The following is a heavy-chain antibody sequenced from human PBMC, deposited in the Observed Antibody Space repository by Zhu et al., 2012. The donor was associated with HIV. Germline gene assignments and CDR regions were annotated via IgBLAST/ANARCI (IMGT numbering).Heavy chain of an antibody. V-gene: IGHV4-39*01. CDR2: IYYSGST. CDR3: AHTRTSGRYSYAFDV. CDR1: GGSISSSFYY. Sequence: QVQLQESGPGLVKPSETLPLTCTVSGGSISSSFYYWGWIRQPPGKGLEWIGSIYYSGSTYYNPSLKSRVTISVDTSKNQFSLKLSSVTAADTALYYCAHTRTSGRYSYAFDVWAKGQWSPSPQ. J-gene: IGHJ3*01. D-gene: IGHD6-19*01.